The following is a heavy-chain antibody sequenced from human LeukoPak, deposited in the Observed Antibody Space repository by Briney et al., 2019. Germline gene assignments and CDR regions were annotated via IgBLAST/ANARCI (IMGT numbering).Heavy chain of an antibody. Sequence: GRSLRLSCAASGFTFDDYAMHWVRQAPGKGLGWVSGISWNSGSIGYADSVKGRFTISRDNAKNSLYLQMNSLRAEDTALYYCAKIGSNYMDVWGKGTTVTVSS. J-gene: IGHJ6*03. CDR1: GFTFDDYA. CDR2: ISWNSGSI. CDR3: AKIGSNYMDV. V-gene: IGHV3-9*01.